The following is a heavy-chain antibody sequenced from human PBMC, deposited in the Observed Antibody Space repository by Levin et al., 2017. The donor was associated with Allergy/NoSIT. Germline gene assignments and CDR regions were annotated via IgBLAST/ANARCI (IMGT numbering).Heavy chain of an antibody. V-gene: IGHV4-39*07. CDR1: GGSISSSSYY. D-gene: IGHD2-15*01. J-gene: IGHJ4*02. CDR2: IYYSGST. CDR3: YIVVAATGGVYYFDY. Sequence: SETLSLTCTVSGGSISSSSYYWGWIRQPPGKGLEWIGSIYYSGSTYYNPSLKSRVTISVDTSKNQFSLKLSSVTAADTAVYYCYIVVAATGGVYYFDYWGQGTLVTVSS.